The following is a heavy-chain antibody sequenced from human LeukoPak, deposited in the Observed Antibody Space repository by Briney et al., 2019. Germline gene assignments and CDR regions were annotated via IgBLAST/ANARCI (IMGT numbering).Heavy chain of an antibody. J-gene: IGHJ3*02. D-gene: IGHD2/OR15-2a*01. Sequence: GGSLRLSCAASEFTVSSNYMSWVRQAPGKGLEWVSVIYRGGSTYYADSVKGRFTISRDNSKNTLYLQMNSLRAEDTAVYYCARMRIRAAAFDIWGQGTMVTVSS. CDR1: EFTVSSNY. CDR3: ARMRIRAAAFDI. V-gene: IGHV3-53*01. CDR2: IYRGGST.